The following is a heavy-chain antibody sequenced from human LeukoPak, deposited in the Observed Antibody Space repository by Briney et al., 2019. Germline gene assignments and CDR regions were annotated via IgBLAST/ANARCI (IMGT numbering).Heavy chain of an antibody. CDR2: ISSSGSTI. V-gene: IGHV3-48*03. D-gene: IGHD6-19*01. CDR3: ARDPGIAVVASLDDDY. CDR1: GFTFSSYE. Sequence: GGSLRLSCAASGFTFSSYEMNWVRQAPGKGLEWVSYISSSGSTIYYADSVKGRFTISRDNAKNSLYLQMNSLRAEDTAVYYCARDPGIAVVASLDDDYWGQGTLVTVSS. J-gene: IGHJ4*02.